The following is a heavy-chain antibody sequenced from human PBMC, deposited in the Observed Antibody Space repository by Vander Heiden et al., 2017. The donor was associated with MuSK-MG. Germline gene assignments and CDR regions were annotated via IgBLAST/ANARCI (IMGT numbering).Heavy chain of an antibody. CDR2: IIPMLGIA. CDR3: ARARGPTVTTYYYYYMDV. D-gene: IGHD4-17*01. J-gene: IGHJ6*03. Sequence: QVQLAQSGAEVKKSGSSVKVSCKASGGTFSSQAISWVRQAPGQGLEWMGGIIPMLGIANYAKKFQGRVTITADDSTSTAYMELSSLRSEETAVYYCARARGPTVTTYYYYYMDVWGKGTTVTVSS. V-gene: IGHV1-69*04. CDR1: GGTFSSQA.